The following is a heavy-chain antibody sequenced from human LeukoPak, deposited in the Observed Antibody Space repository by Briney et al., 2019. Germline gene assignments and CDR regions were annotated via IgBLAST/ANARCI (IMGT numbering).Heavy chain of an antibody. J-gene: IGHJ3*02. CDR3: ARVGRPVGDAFDI. D-gene: IGHD1-14*01. V-gene: IGHV1-69*05. Sequence: SVKVSCKASGGTFSSYAISWVRQAPGQGLEWMGRIIPIFGTANYAQKFQGRVTITTDESTSPAYMELSSLRSEDTAVYYCARVGRPVGDAFDIWGQGTMVTVSS. CDR1: GGTFSSYA. CDR2: IIPIFGTA.